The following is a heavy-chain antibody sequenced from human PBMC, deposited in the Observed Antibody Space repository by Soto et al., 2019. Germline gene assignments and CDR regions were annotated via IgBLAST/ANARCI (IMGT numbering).Heavy chain of an antibody. CDR2: INPNSGGT. CDR1: GYIFTGYY. CDR3: ARPLYSSSGY. J-gene: IGHJ4*02. Sequence: SVKVSCKASGYIFTGYYMHWVRQAPVQGLEWMGWINPNSGGTNYAQRFQGRVTMTRDTSISTAYMELSRLRSDDTAVYYCARPLYSSSGYWGQGTLVTVPQ. D-gene: IGHD6-19*01. V-gene: IGHV1-2*02.